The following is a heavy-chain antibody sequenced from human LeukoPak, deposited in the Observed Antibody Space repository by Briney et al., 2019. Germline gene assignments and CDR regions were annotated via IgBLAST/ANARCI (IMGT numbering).Heavy chain of an antibody. D-gene: IGHD3-22*01. V-gene: IGHV1-2*02. J-gene: IGHJ4*02. Sequence: ASVKVSCKASGYTFTGYYIHWVRLAPGQGLEWMGWINPTTGAADYKQTFRGRVTLTRDTSINTAYMEITNLTSEDTAVFYRARAGYDFWGQGTLVTVSS. CDR2: INPTTGAA. CDR3: ARAGYDF. CDR1: GYTFTGYY.